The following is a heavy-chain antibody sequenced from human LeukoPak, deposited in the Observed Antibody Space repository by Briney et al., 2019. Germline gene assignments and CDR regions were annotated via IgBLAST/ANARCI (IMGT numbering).Heavy chain of an antibody. V-gene: IGHV4-39*07. Sequence: SETLSLTCNVSGASMNSSSHYWGWIRQPPGKGLEWIGTLYYSGTFYYGGSTYYNPSLKSRVTMSVDTSKNQFSLKLSSVTAADTAVYYCARSGYSSSALPYYYYYYMDVWGKGTTVTVSS. J-gene: IGHJ6*03. CDR3: ARSGYSSSALPYYYYYYMDV. CDR2: LYYSGTFYYGGST. CDR1: GASMNSSSHY. D-gene: IGHD6-6*01.